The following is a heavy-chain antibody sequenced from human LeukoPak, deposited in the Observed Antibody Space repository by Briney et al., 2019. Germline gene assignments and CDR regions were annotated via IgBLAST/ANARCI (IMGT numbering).Heavy chain of an antibody. CDR2: ISSSGSTI. Sequence: GGSLRLSCAASGFTFSSYEMNWVRQAPGKGLEWVSYISSSGSTIYYADSVKGRFTISRDNAKNSPYLQMNSLRAEDTAVYYCASLGVSGSYALYGFDYWGQGTLVTVSS. J-gene: IGHJ4*02. V-gene: IGHV3-48*03. D-gene: IGHD1-26*01. CDR3: ASLGVSGSYALYGFDY. CDR1: GFTFSSYE.